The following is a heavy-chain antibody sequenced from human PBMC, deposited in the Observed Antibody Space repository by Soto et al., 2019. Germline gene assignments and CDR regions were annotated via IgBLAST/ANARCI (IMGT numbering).Heavy chain of an antibody. D-gene: IGHD2-2*01. CDR1: GFTFSNAW. V-gene: IGHV3-15*07. J-gene: IGHJ6*02. CDR3: TRLAYDYYGMDV. Sequence: EVQLVESGGGLVKPGGSLRLSCAASGFTFSNAWMNWVRQAPGKGLEWVGRIKSKTDGGTTDYAAPEKGRFTISRDDSKNTLYLQMNSLKTEDTAVYYCTRLAYDYYGMDVWGQGTTVTVSS. CDR2: IKSKTDGGTT.